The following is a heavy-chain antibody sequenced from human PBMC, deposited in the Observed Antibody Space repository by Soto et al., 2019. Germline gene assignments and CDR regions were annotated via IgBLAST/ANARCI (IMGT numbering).Heavy chain of an antibody. CDR2: VNSDGSGT. CDR3: ARDQSVAGPTTLHY. V-gene: IGHV3-74*01. J-gene: IGHJ4*02. D-gene: IGHD6-19*01. Sequence: GGSLRLSCAASGFTFSSSWMHWVRQAPGKGLEWVSRVNSDGSGTTYADSVKGRFTISRDNAKNTLYLQMNSLTAEDTAMYYCARDQSVAGPTTLHYWGQGALVTVSS. CDR1: GFTFSSSW.